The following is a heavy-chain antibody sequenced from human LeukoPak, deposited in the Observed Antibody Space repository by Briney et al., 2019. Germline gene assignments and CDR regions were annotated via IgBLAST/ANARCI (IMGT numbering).Heavy chain of an antibody. CDR3: ARESPALWFGDL. CDR2: ISYDGSNK. J-gene: IGHJ4*02. D-gene: IGHD3-10*01. CDR1: GFTFSSYG. Sequence: PGRSLRLSCAASGFTFSSYGMHWVRQAPGKGLEWVAVISYDGSNKYYADSVKGRFTISRDNSKITLYLQMNSLRAEDTAVYYCARESPALWFGDLWGQGTLVTVSS. V-gene: IGHV3-30*03.